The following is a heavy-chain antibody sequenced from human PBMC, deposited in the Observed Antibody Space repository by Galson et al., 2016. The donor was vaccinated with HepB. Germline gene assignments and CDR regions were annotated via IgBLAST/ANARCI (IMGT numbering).Heavy chain of an antibody. Sequence: SLRLSCAASGFSFRNYAMSWVRQAPGKGLEWVSVICGSDDTTYYADSVKGRFTISRDNSKNTVYLQMISLRAEDTAVYYCAKGRIASCYDALEIWGQGTMVIVSP. CDR2: ICGSDDTT. J-gene: IGHJ3*02. D-gene: IGHD2-21*01. CDR1: GFSFRNYA. V-gene: IGHV3-23*01. CDR3: AKGRIASCYDALEI.